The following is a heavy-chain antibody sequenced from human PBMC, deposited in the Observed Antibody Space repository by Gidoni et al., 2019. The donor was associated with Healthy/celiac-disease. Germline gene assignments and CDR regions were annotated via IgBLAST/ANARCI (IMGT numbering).Heavy chain of an antibody. CDR1: GFTFSSYG. Sequence: QVQLVESGGGVVQPGRSLRLSCAASGFTFSSYGMHWVRQAPGKGLEWVAVISYDGSNKYYADSVKGRFTISRDNSKNTLYLQMNSLRAEDTAVYYCAKDLRFECCGDYYYYYGMDVWGQGTTVTVSS. D-gene: IGHD2-21*01. CDR2: ISYDGSNK. V-gene: IGHV3-30*18. CDR3: AKDLRFECCGDYYYYYGMDV. J-gene: IGHJ6*02.